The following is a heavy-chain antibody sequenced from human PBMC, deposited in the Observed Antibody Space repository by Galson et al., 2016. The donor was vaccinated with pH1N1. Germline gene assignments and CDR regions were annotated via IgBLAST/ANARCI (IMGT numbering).Heavy chain of an antibody. CDR1: GFTFSSYR. D-gene: IGHD2-15*01. CDR2: IKQDGSQI. V-gene: IGHV3-7*04. J-gene: IGHJ4*02. Sequence: SLRLSYAASGFTFSSYRTHWVRQAPGKGLEWVANIKQDGSQIYYVDSVKGRFTISRDNAKNSVYLQMNSLRAEDTALYYCARAIGATTAFWGQGTLVTVSS. CDR3: ARAIGATTAF.